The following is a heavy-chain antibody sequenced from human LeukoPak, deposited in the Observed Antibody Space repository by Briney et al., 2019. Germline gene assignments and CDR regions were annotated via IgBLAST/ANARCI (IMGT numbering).Heavy chain of an antibody. CDR1: GGTFSSYA. Sequence: GASVKVSCKASGGTFSSYAISWVRQAPGQGLEWMGGIIPIFGTANYAQKFQGRVTITADKSTSTAYMELSSLRSEDTAVYYCAGGYCSSTSCYVSDHWGQGTLVTVSS. J-gene: IGHJ4*02. D-gene: IGHD2-2*01. CDR3: AGGYCSSTSCYVSDH. CDR2: IIPIFGTA. V-gene: IGHV1-69*06.